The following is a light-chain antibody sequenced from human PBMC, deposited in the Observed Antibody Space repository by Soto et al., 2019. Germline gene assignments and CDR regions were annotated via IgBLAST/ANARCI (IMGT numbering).Light chain of an antibody. V-gene: IGKV3-20*01. J-gene: IGKJ3*01. Sequence: ESVLTQSTGTLSMSPGERATLSCRASQSVSSSYSAWYQQKPGQAPRLLIYGASRRATGIPDWFSGSGSGTDFTLTISRLEPEDFAVYYCQQYGSSPFTFGPGTKVYIK. CDR2: GAS. CDR1: QSVSSSY. CDR3: QQYGSSPFT.